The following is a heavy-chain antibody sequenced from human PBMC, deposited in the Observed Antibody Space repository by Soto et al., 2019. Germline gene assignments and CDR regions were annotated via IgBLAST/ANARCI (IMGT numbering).Heavy chain of an antibody. CDR3: ARAAGTYYGSGSYYKKKDDAFDI. Sequence: SETLSLTCTVSGGSISNIIYYWGWIRQSPGKGLEWIGEINHSGSTNYNPSLKSRVTISVDTSKNQFSLKLSSETAADTAVYYCARAAGTYYGSGSYYKKKDDAFDIWGQGTMVTVSS. CDR1: GGSISNIIYY. V-gene: IGHV4-39*07. CDR2: INHSGST. J-gene: IGHJ3*02. D-gene: IGHD3-10*01.